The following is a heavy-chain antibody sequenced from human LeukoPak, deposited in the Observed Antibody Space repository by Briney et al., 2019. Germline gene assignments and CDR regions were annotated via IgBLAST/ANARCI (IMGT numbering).Heavy chain of an antibody. CDR2: MNPNSGNT. CDR1: GYTFTSYD. D-gene: IGHD3-22*01. V-gene: IGHV1-8*01. Sequence: ASVKVSCKASGYTFTSYDINWVRQATGQGLEWMGWMNPNSGNTGYAQKFQGRVTMTRNTSISTAYMELSSLRSEDTAVYYCALYYDGSPGYFDYWGQGTLVTVSS. CDR3: ALYYDGSPGYFDY. J-gene: IGHJ4*02.